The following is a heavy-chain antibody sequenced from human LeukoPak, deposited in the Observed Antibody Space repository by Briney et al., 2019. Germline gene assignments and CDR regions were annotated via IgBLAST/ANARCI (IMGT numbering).Heavy chain of an antibody. V-gene: IGHV4-30-4*08. Sequence: SETLSLTCTVSRGSISSGDYYWSWIRQPPGKGLEWIGYIYYSGSTYYNPSLKSRVTISVDTSKNQFSLKLSSVTAADTAVYYCARAERNAFDIWGQGTMVTVSS. CDR3: ARAERNAFDI. CDR1: RGSISSGDYY. CDR2: IYYSGST. D-gene: IGHD1-1*01. J-gene: IGHJ3*02.